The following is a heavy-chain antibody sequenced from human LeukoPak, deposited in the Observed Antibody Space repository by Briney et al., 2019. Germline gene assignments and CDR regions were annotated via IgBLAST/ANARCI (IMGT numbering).Heavy chain of an antibody. V-gene: IGHV4-38-2*02. CDR2: VYHSGST. CDR1: GYSISTDYY. CDR3: ARYDVWGTYRAFDY. J-gene: IGHJ4*02. Sequence: SETLSLTCTVSGYSISTDYYWGWIRQPPGKGLEWIGTVYHSGSTYYNPSLKSRVTISVDTSKNQFSLKVSSVTAADTAVYYCARYDVWGTYRAFDYWGQGTLVTVSS. D-gene: IGHD3-16*02.